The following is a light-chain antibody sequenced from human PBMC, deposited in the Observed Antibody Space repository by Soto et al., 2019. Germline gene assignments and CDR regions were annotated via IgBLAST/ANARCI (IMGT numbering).Light chain of an antibody. V-gene: IGLV2-8*01. CDR2: EVS. J-gene: IGLJ3*02. CDR1: SSDVGGYDY. Sequence: QSVLTQPPSASGSPGQSVTISCTGTSSDVGGYDYVSWYQQEPGKAPKVMIYEVSQRPSGVPDRYSGSKSGNTAFLTVSGLEADDEAVYYCSSYAGSSNWVFGGGTKLPVL. CDR3: SSYAGSSNWV.